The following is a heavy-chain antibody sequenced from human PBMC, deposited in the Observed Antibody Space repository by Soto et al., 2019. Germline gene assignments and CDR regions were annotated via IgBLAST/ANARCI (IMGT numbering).Heavy chain of an antibody. CDR3: ARDQSTGHFDY. J-gene: IGHJ4*01. V-gene: IGHV4-30-2*01. Sequence: SETLSLTCAVSGGSISSGGYSWSWIRQPPGKGLEWIGFFYHSRSTYYNPSFKRRVTISVDRSKKQFSLKLSSVTAADSAVYYCARDQSTGHFDYWGHGTLVTVP. CDR1: GGSISSGGYS. CDR2: FYHSRST. D-gene: IGHD2-2*01.